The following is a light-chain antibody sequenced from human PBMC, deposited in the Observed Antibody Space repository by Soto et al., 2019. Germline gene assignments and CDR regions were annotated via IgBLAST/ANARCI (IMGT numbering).Light chain of an antibody. V-gene: IGKV4-1*01. Sequence: DIVMTQSPDSLAVSLGERATFNCKSIQSILDRSKNKYYLAWYQQKSGQPPKLLIYWSSLRESGVPDRFTGRGSGTDFTLTISSLQAEGVAVYYCQQYFTSPWTFGQGTKVEI. CDR1: QSILDRSKNKYY. CDR3: QQYFTSPWT. CDR2: WSS. J-gene: IGKJ1*01.